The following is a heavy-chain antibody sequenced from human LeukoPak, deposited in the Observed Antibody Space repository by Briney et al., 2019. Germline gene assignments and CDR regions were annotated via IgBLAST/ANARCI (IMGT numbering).Heavy chain of an antibody. CDR1: GFTFSSYG. V-gene: IGHV3-30*18. CDR3: AKSRDGYNYGDY. CDR2: ISYDGSNK. D-gene: IGHD5-24*01. J-gene: IGHJ4*02. Sequence: GRSLRLSCAASGFTFSSYGMHWVRQAPGKGLEWVAVISYDGSNKYYADSVKGRFTISRDNSKNTLYLQMNSLRAEDTAVYYCAKSRDGYNYGDYWGQGTLVTVSS.